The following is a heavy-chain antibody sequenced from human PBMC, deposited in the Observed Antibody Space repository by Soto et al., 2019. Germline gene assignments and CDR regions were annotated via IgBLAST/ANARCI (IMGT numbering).Heavy chain of an antibody. CDR3: AKAYFVRSSEKTYYFDY. V-gene: IGHV3-23*01. D-gene: IGHD3-10*01. J-gene: IGHJ4*02. Sequence: GGSLRLSCAASGFTFSNYAMTWVRQGPGKGLEWVSGISGSGGRSYYADSVKGRFTISRDNSKSTLYLQMNSLRAEDTAVYYCAKAYFVRSSEKTYYFDYWGQGTLVTVSS. CDR1: GFTFSNYA. CDR2: ISGSGGRS.